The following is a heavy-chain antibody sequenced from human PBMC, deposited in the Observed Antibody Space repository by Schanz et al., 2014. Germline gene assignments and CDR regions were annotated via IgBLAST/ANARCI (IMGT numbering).Heavy chain of an antibody. CDR3: ARVRYCSAGSCYRDNWFAP. J-gene: IGHJ5*02. CDR1: GYSFTPFP. D-gene: IGHD2-15*01. Sequence: QVQLVQSWAEVKGPGASVKVSCKASGYSFTPFPIHWVRQAPGQRLEWMGWINAANGNTRYSQKFQGRVTISRDTSASTAYIALSTLTSDDTPLYCYARVRYCSAGSCYRDNWFAPWGQGTLVIVSS. CDR2: INAANGNT. V-gene: IGHV1-3*01.